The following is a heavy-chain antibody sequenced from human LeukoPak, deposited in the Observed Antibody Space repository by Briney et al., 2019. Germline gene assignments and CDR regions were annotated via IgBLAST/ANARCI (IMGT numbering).Heavy chain of an antibody. D-gene: IGHD2-15*01. CDR2: IIPLFGTP. Sequence: ASVKVSCKASGGTFSSYTISWVRQAPGQGLEWMGGIIPLFGTPDYAQKFQDRLTITADKSTSTAYMELSSLRSEDTAVYYCASATLRCSGGSCYEMDVWGKGTTVTVSS. CDR3: ASATLRCSGGSCYEMDV. V-gene: IGHV1-69*06. CDR1: GGTFSSYT. J-gene: IGHJ6*04.